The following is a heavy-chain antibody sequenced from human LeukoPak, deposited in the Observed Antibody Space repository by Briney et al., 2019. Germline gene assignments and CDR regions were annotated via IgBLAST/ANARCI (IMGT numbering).Heavy chain of an antibody. J-gene: IGHJ4*02. D-gene: IGHD5-18*01. CDR1: GGSISSGDYY. V-gene: IGHV4-61*08. Sequence: PSETLSLTCTVSGGSISSGDYYWSWIRQPPGKGLEWIGYIYYSGSTNYNPSLKSRVTISVDTSKNQFSLKLSSVTAADTAVYYCARVHSYGSYYFDYWGQGTLVTASS. CDR2: IYYSGST. CDR3: ARVHSYGSYYFDY.